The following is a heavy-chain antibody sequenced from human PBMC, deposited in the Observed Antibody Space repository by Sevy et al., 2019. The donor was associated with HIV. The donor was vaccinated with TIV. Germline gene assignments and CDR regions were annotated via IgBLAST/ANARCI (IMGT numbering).Heavy chain of an antibody. J-gene: IGHJ4*02. Sequence: GGSLRLSFAASGFTFSDYYMSWIRQAPGKGLEWVSYISSGSSYTNYADSVKGRFTISRDNARNSLYLQMNSLRAEDTAVYYCAKDSRVYSSSHFDYWGQGIRVTVSS. CDR2: ISSGSSYT. CDR3: AKDSRVYSSSHFDY. D-gene: IGHD6-13*01. V-gene: IGHV3-11*06. CDR1: GFTFSDYY.